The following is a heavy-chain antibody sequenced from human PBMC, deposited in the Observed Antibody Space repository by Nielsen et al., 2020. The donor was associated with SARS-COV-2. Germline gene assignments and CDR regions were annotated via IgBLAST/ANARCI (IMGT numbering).Heavy chain of an antibody. CDR2: IYYSGST. CDR1: GGSISSYY. V-gene: IGHV4-59*01. D-gene: IGHD1-26*01. J-gene: IGHJ3*02. CDR3: ARVRWELLGGAFDI. Sequence: SETLSLTCTVSGGSISSYYWSWIRQPPGKGLEWIGYIYYSGSTNYNPSLKSRVTISVDTSKNQFSLKLSSVTAADTAVYYCARVRWELLGGAFDIWGQGTTVTVSS.